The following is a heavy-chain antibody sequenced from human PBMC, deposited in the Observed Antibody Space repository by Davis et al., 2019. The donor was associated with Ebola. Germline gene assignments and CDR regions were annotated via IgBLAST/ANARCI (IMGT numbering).Heavy chain of an antibody. D-gene: IGHD6-19*01. J-gene: IGHJ4*02. CDR3: ARSPFSMWLIDY. Sequence: GGSLRLSCAASGFTFSSYEMNWVRQAPGKGLEWVSYISSSGSTIYYADSVKGRFTISRDNAKNSLYLQMNSLRAEDTAVYYCARSPFSMWLIDYWGQGTLVTVSS. V-gene: IGHV3-48*03. CDR1: GFTFSSYE. CDR2: ISSSGSTI.